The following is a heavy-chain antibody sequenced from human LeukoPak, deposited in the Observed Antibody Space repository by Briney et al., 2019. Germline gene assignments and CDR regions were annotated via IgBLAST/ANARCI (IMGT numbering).Heavy chain of an antibody. CDR1: GYSFTRYW. Sequence: GESLQISCKVAGYSFTRYWIGWVRQTPGKGLEWMGIIHPGDSDTKYSPSFQGQVTMSADKSISTAYLQWSSLKASDTAIYYCARSPQFYGSGKGMDVWGQGTTVTVSS. J-gene: IGHJ6*02. CDR3: ARSPQFYGSGKGMDV. V-gene: IGHV5-51*01. D-gene: IGHD3-10*01. CDR2: IHPGDSDT.